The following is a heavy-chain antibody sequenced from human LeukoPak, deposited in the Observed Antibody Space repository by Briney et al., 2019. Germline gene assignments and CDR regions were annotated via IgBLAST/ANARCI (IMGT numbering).Heavy chain of an antibody. CDR3: AGRTTDYGARGYYYYMDV. V-gene: IGHV3-21*01. CDR2: ISSSSSYI. J-gene: IGHJ6*03. CDR1: GFTFSSYS. Sequence: GGSLRLSCAASGFTFSSYSMNWVRQAPGKGLEWVSSISSSSSYIYYADSVKGRFTISRDNAKNSLYLQMNSLRAEDTAVYYCAGRTTDYGARGYYYYMDVWGKGTTVTVSS. D-gene: IGHD4/OR15-4a*01.